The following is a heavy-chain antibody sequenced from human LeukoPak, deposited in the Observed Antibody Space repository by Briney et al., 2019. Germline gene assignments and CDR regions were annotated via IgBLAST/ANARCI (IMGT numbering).Heavy chain of an antibody. D-gene: IGHD2-2*01. V-gene: IGHV1-2*02. CDR3: ARGRYQLPRGTPAS. CDR1: GYTFTGYY. CDR2: INPNSGGT. Sequence: ASVKVSCKASGYTFTGYYMHWVQQAPGQGLEWMGWINPNSGGTNYAQKFQGRVTMTRDTSISTAYMELSRLRSDDTAVYYCARGRYQLPRGTPASWGQGTLVTVSS. J-gene: IGHJ4*02.